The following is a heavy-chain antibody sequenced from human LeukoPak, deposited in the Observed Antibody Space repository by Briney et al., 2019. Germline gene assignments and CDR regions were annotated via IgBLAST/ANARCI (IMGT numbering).Heavy chain of an antibody. J-gene: IGHJ2*01. CDR2: INYDGRTT. Sequence: GGSLRLSCEASGFTFSNSWMPWVRQAPGKGLVWVSHINYDGRTTNYADFVRGRFTVSRDNAKNTVYLQMNNLRVDDTAVYYCVRDRVTVVTAMHWYFDLWGRGTLVTVSS. D-gene: IGHD2-21*02. CDR3: VRDRVTVVTAMHWYFDL. V-gene: IGHV3-74*01. CDR1: GFTFSNSW.